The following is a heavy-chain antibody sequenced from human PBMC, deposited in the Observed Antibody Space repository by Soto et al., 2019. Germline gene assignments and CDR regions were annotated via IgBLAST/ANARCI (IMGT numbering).Heavy chain of an antibody. CDR1: GFTFSSYA. Sequence: LRLSCAASGFTFSSYAMHWVRQAPGKGLEWVAVISYDGSNKYYADSVKGRFTISRDNSKNTLYLQMNSLRAEDTAVYYCAREATVVTLDYWGQGNLVTVSS. D-gene: IGHD4-17*01. V-gene: IGHV3-30-3*01. J-gene: IGHJ4*02. CDR3: AREATVVTLDY. CDR2: ISYDGSNK.